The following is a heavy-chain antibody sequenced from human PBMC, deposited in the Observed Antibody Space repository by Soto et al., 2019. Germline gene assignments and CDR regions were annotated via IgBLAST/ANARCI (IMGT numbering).Heavy chain of an antibody. Sequence: EVQLLESGGGLVQPGGSLRLSCAASGFTFSSYAMSWVRQAPGKGLEWVSAISGSGGSTYYADSVKGRFTISRDNSKNTLYLQINSLRAEDTAVYYCAKGRRITMVRGALPPPENDYWGQGTLVTVSS. V-gene: IGHV3-23*01. CDR2: ISGSGGST. J-gene: IGHJ4*02. CDR3: AKGRRITMVRGALPPPENDY. D-gene: IGHD3-10*01. CDR1: GFTFSSYA.